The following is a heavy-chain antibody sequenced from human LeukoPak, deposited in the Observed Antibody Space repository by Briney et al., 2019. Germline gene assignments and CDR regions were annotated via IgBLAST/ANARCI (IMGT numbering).Heavy chain of an antibody. Sequence: GSLRLSCAASGSTFGNYAMNWVRQAPGKGLEWIGYSHITGSTNYNPSLKSRVTISIDTSKNQFSLKMSSVTAADTAVYYCARLAGGERGVFDYWGQGTLVTVSS. CDR1: GSTFGNYA. V-gene: IGHV4-4*09. J-gene: IGHJ4*02. CDR2: SHITGST. D-gene: IGHD3-16*01. CDR3: ARLAGGERGVFDY.